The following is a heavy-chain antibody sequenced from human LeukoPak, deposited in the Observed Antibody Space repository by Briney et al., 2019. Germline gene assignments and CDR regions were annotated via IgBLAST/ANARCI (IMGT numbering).Heavy chain of an antibody. Sequence: GGSLRLSCAASGFTFDDYAMHWVRQAPGKSLEWVSGISWNSGSIGYADSVKGRFTISRDNAKNSLYLQMNSLRAEDTALYYCAKGGADSSGYSLNWFDPWGQGTLVTVSS. CDR1: GFTFDDYA. D-gene: IGHD3-22*01. CDR2: ISWNSGSI. V-gene: IGHV3-9*01. CDR3: AKGGADSSGYSLNWFDP. J-gene: IGHJ5*02.